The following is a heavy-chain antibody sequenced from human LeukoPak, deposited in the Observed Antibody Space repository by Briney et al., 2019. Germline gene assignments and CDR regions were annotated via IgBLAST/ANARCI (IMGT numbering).Heavy chain of an antibody. CDR2: INPNSGGT. D-gene: IGHD6-13*01. J-gene: IGHJ4*02. CDR3: ARGNRRGVAAGYYFDY. CDR1: GYTFTGYY. Sequence: ASVKVSCKASGYTFTGYYMHWVRQAPGQGLEWMGWINPNSGGTNYAQKFQGRVTMTRDTSISTAYMELSRLRSDDTAVYYCARGNRRGVAAGYYFDYWGQGTLVTVSS. V-gene: IGHV1-2*02.